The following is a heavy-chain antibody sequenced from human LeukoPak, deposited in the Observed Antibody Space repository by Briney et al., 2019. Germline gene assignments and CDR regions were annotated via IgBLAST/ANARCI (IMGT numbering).Heavy chain of an antibody. CDR1: GYTFTSYD. CDR3: ARDRCSGGSCYSGISN. CDR2: MNPNSGNT. D-gene: IGHD2-15*01. V-gene: IGHV1-8*01. J-gene: IGHJ4*02. Sequence: GASVKVSCKASGYTFTSYDINWVRQATGQGLEWMGWMNPNSGNTGYAQKFQGRVTMTRNTSISTAYMELSSLRSEDTAVYYCARDRCSGGSCYSGISNWGQGTLVTVSS.